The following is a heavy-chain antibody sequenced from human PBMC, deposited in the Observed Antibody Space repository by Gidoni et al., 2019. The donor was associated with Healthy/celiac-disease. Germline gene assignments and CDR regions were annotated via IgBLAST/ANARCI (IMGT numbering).Heavy chain of an antibody. Sequence: QVQLQESGPGLVKPSETLSLTCTVPGGSISSYYWSWIRQPPGKGLEWIGYIYYSGSTNYNPSLKSRVTISVDTSKNQFSLKLSSVTAADTAVYYCARLYGSGSYYNYYYGMDVWGQGTTVTVSS. D-gene: IGHD3-10*01. J-gene: IGHJ6*02. CDR1: GGSISSYY. V-gene: IGHV4-59*08. CDR2: IYYSGST. CDR3: ARLYGSGSYYNYYYGMDV.